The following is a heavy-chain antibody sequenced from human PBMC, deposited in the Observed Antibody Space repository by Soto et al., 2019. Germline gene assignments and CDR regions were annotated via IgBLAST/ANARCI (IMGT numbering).Heavy chain of an antibody. CDR1: GHSISSSNYY. CDR3: ASSLNGGGYPLFWFDP. V-gene: IGHV4-39*01. Sequence: PSETLSLTCTVSGHSISSSNYYWGWIRQPPGKGLEWIGSIFYSGFTYYNPSLKSRVTISVDRSKTQFSLKLSSVTAADTAVYYCASSLNGGGYPLFWFDPWGQGTLVTVSS. CDR2: IFYSGFT. D-gene: IGHD3-22*01. J-gene: IGHJ5*02.